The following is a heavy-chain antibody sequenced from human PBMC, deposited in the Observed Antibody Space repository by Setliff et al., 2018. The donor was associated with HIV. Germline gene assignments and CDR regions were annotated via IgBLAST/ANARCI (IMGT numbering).Heavy chain of an antibody. D-gene: IGHD3-22*01. CDR1: GYTFTSYA. CDR2: INGGNGDT. J-gene: IGHJ4*02. V-gene: IGHV1-3*01. CDR3: ARGGRVDESRGYYYPLMY. Sequence: GASVKVSCKASGYTFTSYAINWVRQAPGQSLEWMAWINGGNGDTKYSQKFQGRVTVTGDTSAITAYMELSDLRSEDTAVYYCARGGRVDESRGYYYPLMYWGQGTLVTVSS.